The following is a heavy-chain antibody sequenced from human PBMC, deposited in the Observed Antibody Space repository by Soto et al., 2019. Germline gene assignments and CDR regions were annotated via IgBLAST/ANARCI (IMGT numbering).Heavy chain of an antibody. CDR3: ARAGPIVVVPAAAPPLHYYYMDV. J-gene: IGHJ6*03. Sequence: QVQLVQSGAEVKKPGASVKVSCKASGYTFTSYAMHWVRQAPGQRLEWMGWINAGNGNTKYSQKFQGKVTITRDTSASTAYMERRSLRSEDTAVYYCARAGPIVVVPAAAPPLHYYYMDVWGKGTTVTVSS. CDR1: GYTFTSYA. V-gene: IGHV1-3*01. D-gene: IGHD2-2*01. CDR2: INAGNGNT.